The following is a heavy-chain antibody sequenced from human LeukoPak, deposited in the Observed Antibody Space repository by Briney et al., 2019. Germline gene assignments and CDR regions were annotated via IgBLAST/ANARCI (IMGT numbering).Heavy chain of an antibody. CDR1: GFTLSNYA. D-gene: IGHD6-13*01. CDR2: ISYDGSNK. J-gene: IGHJ5*02. CDR3: ARGAAGTYSWFDP. V-gene: IGHV3-30-3*01. Sequence: GGSLRLSCAASGFTLSNYAMNWVRQAPGKGLEWVAVISYDGSNKYYADSVKGRFTISRDHSKNTLYLQMNSLRGEDTAVYYRARGAAGTYSWFDPWGQGTLVTVSS.